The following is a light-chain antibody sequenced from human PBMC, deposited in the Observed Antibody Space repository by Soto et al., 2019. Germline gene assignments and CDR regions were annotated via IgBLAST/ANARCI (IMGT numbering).Light chain of an antibody. CDR1: QSVRNY. CDR2: DAS. CDR3: QHRSSWPLT. J-gene: IGKJ4*01. Sequence: EIVLTQSPATLSLSPGERATLSCRASQSVRNYLAWYQQKPGQTPRLLIYDASNMATGIPARFSGSGSGTDFTLTISSLEPEDFAVYYCQHRSSWPLTFGGGTKVEIK. V-gene: IGKV3-11*01.